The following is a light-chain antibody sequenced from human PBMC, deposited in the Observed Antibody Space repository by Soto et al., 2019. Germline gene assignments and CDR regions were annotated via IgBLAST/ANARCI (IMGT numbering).Light chain of an antibody. V-gene: IGLV1-47*01. CDR2: KNN. CDR3: AVWDDSLSGRV. Sequence: QSVLTQPPSASGTPGQRVTISCSGSSSNIGSPNIYWYQQLPGTAPQLLIYKNNQRPSGVPDRFSGSKSGTSASLAISGLRSEDEADYYCAVWDDSLSGRVFGGGTKLTV. CDR1: SSNIGSPN. J-gene: IGLJ2*01.